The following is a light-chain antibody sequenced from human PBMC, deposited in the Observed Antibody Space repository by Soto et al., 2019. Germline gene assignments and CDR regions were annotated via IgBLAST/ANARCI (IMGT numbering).Light chain of an antibody. V-gene: IGKV3-20*01. CDR3: QQVNSYPPLT. CDR1: HTISSSY. J-gene: IGKJ3*01. Sequence: EIVLTQSPGTLSLSPGERATLSCRASHTISSSYLAWYQQKPGQAPRLLMYGISRRATGIPDRFSGSGSGTDFTLTITRLEPEDFATYYCQQVNSYPPLTFGPGTKVDIK. CDR2: GIS.